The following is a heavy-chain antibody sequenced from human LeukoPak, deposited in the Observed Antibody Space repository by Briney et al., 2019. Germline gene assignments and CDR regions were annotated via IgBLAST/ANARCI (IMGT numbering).Heavy chain of an antibody. V-gene: IGHV3-11*01. CDR3: ARGGASSSWLTF. Sequence: PGGPLRLSCAASGFTFSDFYMNWISQAPGKGLEWLSYISNSGSSMYYADSVKGRFTISRDNAKNSLYLQMNSLRAEDTAVYYCARGGASSSWLTFWGQGTLVTVSS. J-gene: IGHJ4*02. CDR1: GFTFSDFY. D-gene: IGHD6-13*01. CDR2: ISNSGSSM.